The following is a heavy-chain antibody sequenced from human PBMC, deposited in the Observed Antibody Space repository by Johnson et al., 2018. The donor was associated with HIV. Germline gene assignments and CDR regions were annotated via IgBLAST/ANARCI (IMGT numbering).Heavy chain of an antibody. CDR3: ARGGAAAGTNAFDI. V-gene: IGHV3-30*14. CDR2: ISYAGSNK. CDR1: GFTFSSYA. J-gene: IGHJ3*02. Sequence: QVQLVESGGGVVQPGRSLRLSCAASGFTFSSYAMHWVRQAPGKGLEWVAVISYAGSNKYYADSVKGRFTISRENAKNSLYLQMNSLRAGDTAVYYCARGGAAAGTNAFDIWGQGTMVTVSS. D-gene: IGHD6-13*01.